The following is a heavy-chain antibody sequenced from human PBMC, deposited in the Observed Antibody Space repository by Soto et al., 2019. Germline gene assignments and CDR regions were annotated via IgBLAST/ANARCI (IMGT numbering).Heavy chain of an antibody. CDR2: ISYSGST. Sequence: QVQLQESGPGLVKPSQTLSLTCTVSGGSIKNSGYYWSWIRPHPEKGLEWIGYISYSGSTDYAPSLKSRVTMSVDTSKNQFFLNLTSVTAAETAVYYCGRDAVTKRDFYYYGMDVWGRGTTVTVSS. V-gene: IGHV4-31*03. J-gene: IGHJ6*02. CDR1: GGSIKNSGYY. D-gene: IGHD4-4*01. CDR3: GRDAVTKRDFYYYGMDV.